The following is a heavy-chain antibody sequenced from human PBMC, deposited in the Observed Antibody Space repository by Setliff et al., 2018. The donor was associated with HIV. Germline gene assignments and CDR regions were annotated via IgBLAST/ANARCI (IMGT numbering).Heavy chain of an antibody. V-gene: IGHV3-11*04. CDR3: ARDSGYCSGDSCYSGLDY. J-gene: IGHJ4*02. CDR1: RFTFSDYY. D-gene: IGHD2-15*01. CDR2: ISSRGTTI. Sequence: GGSLRLSCAASRFTFSDYYMSWIRQAPGKGLEWVSYISSRGTTIYYADSVKGRFTISRDNSKNTLYLQMNSLRAEDTAVFYCARDSGYCSGDSCYSGLDYWGQGTQVTVSS.